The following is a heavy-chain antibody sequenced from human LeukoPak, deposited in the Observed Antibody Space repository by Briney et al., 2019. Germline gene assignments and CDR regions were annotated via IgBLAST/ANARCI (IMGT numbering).Heavy chain of an antibody. CDR3: ARDFGPQISIRNYFDY. J-gene: IGHJ4*02. CDR1: GGSISSSSYY. Sequence: SETLSLTCTVSGGSISSSSYYWGWIRQPPGKGLEWIGSIYYSGSTYYNPSLKSRVTMSVDTSKNQFSLKLSSVTAADTAVYYCARDFGPQISIRNYFDYWGQGTLVTVSS. V-gene: IGHV4-39*07. CDR2: IYYSGST. D-gene: IGHD1-14*01.